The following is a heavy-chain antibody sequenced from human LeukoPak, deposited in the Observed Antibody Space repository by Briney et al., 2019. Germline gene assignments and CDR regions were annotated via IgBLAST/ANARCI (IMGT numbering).Heavy chain of an antibody. D-gene: IGHD6-6*01. CDR3: GRLVTYSTSDDF. J-gene: IGHJ4*02. V-gene: IGHV4-4*02. CDR1: GFTFSSYAM. CDR2: VYHTGIT. Sequence: KPGGSLRLSCAASGFTFSSYAMSWVRQTPGRGLEWIGEVYHTGITNYNPSLKSRVAVSADKSKNQFSLNLSSVTAADTAVYYCGRLVTYSTSDDFWGQGTLVTVSS.